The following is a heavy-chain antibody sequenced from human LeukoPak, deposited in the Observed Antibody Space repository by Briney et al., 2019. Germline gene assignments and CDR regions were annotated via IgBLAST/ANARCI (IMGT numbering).Heavy chain of an antibody. CDR2: MNPNSGNT. CDR1: GYTFTSYD. D-gene: IGHD2-15*01. CDR3: ARGGCSGGSCYSLSDFDY. V-gene: IGHV1-8*03. J-gene: IGHJ4*02. Sequence: ASMKVSCKASGYTFTSYDINWVRQATGQGLEWMGWMNPNSGNTGYAQKFQGRVTITRNTSISTAYMELSSLRSEDTAVYYCARGGCSGGSCYSLSDFDYWGQGTLVTVSS.